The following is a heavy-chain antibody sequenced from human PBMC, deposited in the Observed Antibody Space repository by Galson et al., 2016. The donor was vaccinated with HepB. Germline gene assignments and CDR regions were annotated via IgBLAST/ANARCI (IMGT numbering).Heavy chain of an antibody. V-gene: IGHV4-61*08. CDR1: GGSISSGDYY. J-gene: IGHJ6*02. Sequence: SETLSLTCTVSGGSISSGDYYWTWIRQPPGKGLEWIGYIYYSGSTKYNPSLKSRVTISVDTSKNQSSLKLSSVTAADTAVYYGARGRNYYGMDVWGQGTTVTVSS. D-gene: IGHD3-10*01. CDR3: ARGRNYYGMDV. CDR2: IYYSGST.